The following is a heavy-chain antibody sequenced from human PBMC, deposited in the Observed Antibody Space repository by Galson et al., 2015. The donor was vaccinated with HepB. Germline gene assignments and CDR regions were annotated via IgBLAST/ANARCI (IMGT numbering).Heavy chain of an antibody. J-gene: IGHJ6*03. Sequence: SVKVSCKASGYTFTGYYMHWVRQAPGQGLEWMGIINPSGSSTSYAQKFQGRVTMTRDTSTSTVYMELSSLRSEDTAVYYCAVAAQTYYYMDVWGKGTTVTVSS. CDR2: INPSGSST. CDR1: GYTFTGYY. V-gene: IGHV1-46*01. D-gene: IGHD6-6*01. CDR3: AVAAQTYYYMDV.